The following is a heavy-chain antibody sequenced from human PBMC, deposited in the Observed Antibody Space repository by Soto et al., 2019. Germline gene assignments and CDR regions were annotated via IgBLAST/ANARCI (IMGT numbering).Heavy chain of an antibody. CDR3: ARARLRAVYAFDF. D-gene: IGHD4-17*01. J-gene: IGHJ3*01. Sequence: SETLSLTCTVSGGSILNGGHYWTWIRQHPGKGLEWIGRIFFSGNTHYNPALKSRLTFSLDTAKNQFSLKLTSVTAADTAIYYCARARLRAVYAFDFWGHGTMVTVSS. CDR2: IFFSGNT. V-gene: IGHV4-31*03. CDR1: GGSILNGGHY.